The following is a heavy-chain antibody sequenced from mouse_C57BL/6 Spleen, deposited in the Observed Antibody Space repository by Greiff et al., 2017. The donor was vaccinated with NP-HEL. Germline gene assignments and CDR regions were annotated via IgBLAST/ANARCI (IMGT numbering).Heavy chain of an antibody. Sequence: EVKVEESGGGLVQPGGSMKLSCAASGFTFSDAWMDWVRQSPEKGLEWVAEIRNKANNHATYYAVSVKGRFTISRDDSKSRVYLQMNSLRAEATGIDDCTRMGYWGQGTTLTVSS. CDR1: GFTFSDAW. J-gene: IGHJ2*01. V-gene: IGHV6-6*01. CDR3: TRMGY. CDR2: IRNKANNHAT.